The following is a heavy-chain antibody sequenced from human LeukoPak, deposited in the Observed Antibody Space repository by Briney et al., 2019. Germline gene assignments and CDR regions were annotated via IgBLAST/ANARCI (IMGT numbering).Heavy chain of an antibody. CDR3: ARDRPRGNLPLDY. CDR1: GGTFSSYA. CDR2: INPNSGGT. V-gene: IGHV1-2*02. J-gene: IGHJ4*02. Sequence: ASVKVSCKASGGTFSSYAISWVRQASGQGLEWMGWINPNSGGTNYAQKFQGRVTMTRDTSISTAYMELSRLRPDDTAVYYCARDRPRGNLPLDYWGQGTLVTVSS. D-gene: IGHD1-14*01.